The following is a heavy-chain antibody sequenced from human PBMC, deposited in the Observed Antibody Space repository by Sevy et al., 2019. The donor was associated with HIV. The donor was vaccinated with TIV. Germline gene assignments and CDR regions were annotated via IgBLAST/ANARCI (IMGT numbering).Heavy chain of an antibody. V-gene: IGHV3-21*01. CDR1: GFTFSSYS. Sequence: GGSLRLSCAASGFTFSSYSMNWVRQAPGKGLEWVSSISSSSSYIYYADSVKGRFTISRDNAKNSLYLQMNSLRAEDTAVYYCARKRFGYGSGSNWFDPWCQGTLVTVSS. CDR3: ARKRFGYGSGSNWFDP. D-gene: IGHD3-10*01. J-gene: IGHJ5*02. CDR2: ISSSSSYI.